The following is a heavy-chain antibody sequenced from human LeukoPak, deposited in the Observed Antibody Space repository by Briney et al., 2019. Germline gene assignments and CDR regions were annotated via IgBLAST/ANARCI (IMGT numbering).Heavy chain of an antibody. CDR1: GDSISSNSAA. CDR3: ARDLCTSSSCPNNWIDP. D-gene: IGHD2-2*01. V-gene: IGHV6-1*01. CDR2: TYYRSKWYN. Sequence: SQTLSLTCAISGDSISSNSAALNWIRQSPSRGLEWLGRTYYRSKWYNNYAISVKSRVTINPDTSKNQFSLQLNSVTPEDTAVYYCARDLCTSSSCPNNWIDPWGQGTLVTVSS. J-gene: IGHJ5*02.